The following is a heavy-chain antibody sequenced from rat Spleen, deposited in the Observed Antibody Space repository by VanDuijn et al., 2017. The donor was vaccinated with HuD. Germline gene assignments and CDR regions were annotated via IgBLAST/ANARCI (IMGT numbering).Heavy chain of an antibody. Sequence: EVQLVESGGGLVQPGRSLKLSCAASGFTFSDYYMAWVRQAPKKGLEWVASINVAGDTTYYRDSVKGRFTFSRDNARNTLYLQMDSLRSEDTATYYCARRYYSGFDYWGQGTLVTVSS. CDR2: INVAGDTT. J-gene: IGHJ3*01. D-gene: IGHD1-1*01. V-gene: IGHV5-25*01. CDR3: ARRYYSGFDY. CDR1: GFTFSDYY.